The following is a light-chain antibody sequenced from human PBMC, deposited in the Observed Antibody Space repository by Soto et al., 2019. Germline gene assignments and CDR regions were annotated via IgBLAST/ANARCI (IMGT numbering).Light chain of an antibody. CDR3: QEYYSTRLT. CDR1: QSVLYSSNHKNY. V-gene: IGKV4-1*01. CDR2: WAS. J-gene: IGKJ3*01. Sequence: DIVMTQSPDSLAVSLGERATINCKSSQSVLYSSNHKNYLAWYQQKPGQPPKLLIYWASTRESGVPDRFSGSGSGTDVTLTISSLQAEYVAVYYCQEYYSTRLTFGPGTKVDI.